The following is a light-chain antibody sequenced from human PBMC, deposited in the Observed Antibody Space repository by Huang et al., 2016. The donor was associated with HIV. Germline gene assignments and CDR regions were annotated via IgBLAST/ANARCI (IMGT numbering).Light chain of an antibody. Sequence: EIEMTQSPATLSVSPGERATLSCRASHSVDRDLAWYQQKPGQAPRLLIYDASTRATGISAKFNGTGSGTEVSLSITNLQSEDFAVYYCQQYNDWPPLTFGGGTKVEI. CDR3: QQYNDWPPLT. CDR2: DAS. CDR1: HSVDRD. J-gene: IGKJ4*01. V-gene: IGKV3-15*01.